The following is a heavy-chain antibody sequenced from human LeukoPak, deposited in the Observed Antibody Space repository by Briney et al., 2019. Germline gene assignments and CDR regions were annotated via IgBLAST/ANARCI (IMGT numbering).Heavy chain of an antibody. Sequence: ASVKVSCKASGYTFTSYDINWVRQATGQGLEWMGWMNPNSGNTGCAQKFQGRVTMTRNTSISTAYMELSSLRSEDTAVYYCARDITMVREVLFDPWGQGTLVTVSS. J-gene: IGHJ5*02. D-gene: IGHD3-10*01. CDR3: ARDITMVREVLFDP. CDR1: GYTFTSYD. V-gene: IGHV1-8*01. CDR2: MNPNSGNT.